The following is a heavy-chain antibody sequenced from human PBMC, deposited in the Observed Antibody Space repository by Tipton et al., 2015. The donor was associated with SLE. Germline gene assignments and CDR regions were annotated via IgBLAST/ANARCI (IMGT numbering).Heavy chain of an antibody. V-gene: IGHV4-61*01. CDR3: ARDLEQLIGMDV. CDR2: IYYSGST. CDR1: GGSISSSSYY. Sequence: TLSLTCTVSGGSISSSSYYWGWIRQPPGKGLEWIGYIYYSGSTNYNPSLKSRVTISVDTSKNQFSLKLSSVTAADTAVYYCARDLEQLIGMDVWGQGTTVTVSS. J-gene: IGHJ6*02. D-gene: IGHD6-6*01.